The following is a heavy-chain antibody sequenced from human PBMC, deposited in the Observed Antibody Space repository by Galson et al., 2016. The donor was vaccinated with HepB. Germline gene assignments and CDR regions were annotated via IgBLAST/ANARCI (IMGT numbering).Heavy chain of an antibody. Sequence: SLRLSCAVSGFTFNNYAMSWVRQAPGKGLEWVSSITGDTSTTWYADSVKGRFTISRDNSKNTLSLQMTNLRAEDTAVYYCTRTIWWRNDYWGPGMLVTVSS. CDR2: ITGDTSTT. CDR3: TRTIWWRNDY. CDR1: GFTFNNYA. J-gene: IGHJ4*02. D-gene: IGHD2-8*02. V-gene: IGHV3-23*01.